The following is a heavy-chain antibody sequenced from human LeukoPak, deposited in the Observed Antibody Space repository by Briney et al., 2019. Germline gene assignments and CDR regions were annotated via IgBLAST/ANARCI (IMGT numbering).Heavy chain of an antibody. CDR2: ISYDGSNK. D-gene: IGHD2-2*01. Sequence: PGRSLRLSCAASGFTFSCYAMHWVRQAPGKGLEWVAVISYDGSNKYYADSVKGRFTISRDNSKNTLYLQMNSLRAEDTAVYYCARDMPLDPWGQGTLVTVSS. J-gene: IGHJ5*02. CDR3: ARDMPLDP. CDR1: GFTFSCYA. V-gene: IGHV3-30*01.